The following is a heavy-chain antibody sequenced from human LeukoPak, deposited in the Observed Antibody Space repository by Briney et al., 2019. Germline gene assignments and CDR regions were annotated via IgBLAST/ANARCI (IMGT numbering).Heavy chain of an antibody. CDR1: GGTFTSYD. J-gene: IGHJ6*03. D-gene: IGHD2-2*01. CDR3: ARGPYCSSTSCYRAYYYYYMDV. Sequence: GASVKVSCKASGGTFTSYDINWVRQATGQGLEWMGWMNPNSGNTGYAQKFQGRVTITRNTSISTAYMELSSLRSEGTAVYYCARGPYCSSTSCYRAYYYYYMDVWGKGTTVTVSS. V-gene: IGHV1-8*03. CDR2: MNPNSGNT.